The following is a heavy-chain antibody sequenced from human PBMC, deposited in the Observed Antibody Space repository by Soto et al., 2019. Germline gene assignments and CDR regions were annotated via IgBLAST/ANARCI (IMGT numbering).Heavy chain of an antibody. Sequence: PGGSLRLSCSASGFTFSSYAMHWVRRAPGKGLEYVSAISSNGGSTYYADSVKGRFTISRDNSKNTLYLQMSSLRAEDTAVYYCVKASSGYDKGTHYYWGQGTLVTVSS. J-gene: IGHJ4*02. CDR3: VKASSGYDKGTHYY. CDR1: GFTFSSYA. CDR2: ISSNGGST. V-gene: IGHV3-64D*06. D-gene: IGHD5-12*01.